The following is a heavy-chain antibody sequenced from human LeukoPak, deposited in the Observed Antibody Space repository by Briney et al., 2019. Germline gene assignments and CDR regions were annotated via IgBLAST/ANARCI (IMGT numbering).Heavy chain of an antibody. Sequence: GGSLRLSCAASGFTFSSCGMHWVRQAPGKGLEWVAVISYDGSNKYYADSVKGRFTISRDNSKNTLYLQMNSLRAEDTAVYYCAKDGEGYALDYWGQGTLVTVSS. CDR2: ISYDGSNK. J-gene: IGHJ4*02. V-gene: IGHV3-30*18. CDR3: AKDGEGYALDY. CDR1: GFTFSSCG. D-gene: IGHD2-2*01.